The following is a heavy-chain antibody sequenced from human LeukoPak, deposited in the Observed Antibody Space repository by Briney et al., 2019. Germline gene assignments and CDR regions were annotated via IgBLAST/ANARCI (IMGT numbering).Heavy chain of an antibody. Sequence: SQTLSLTCAISGDSVSSNSAAWSWIRQSPSRGLEWLGTTYQRSKWYNDYAVYVQSRITINPDTSKNQFSLQLNSVPPEDTAVYYCARDPRTPALDFWGQGTLVTVS. CDR1: GDSVSSNSAA. CDR3: ARDPRTPALDF. D-gene: IGHD3-3*02. J-gene: IGHJ4*02. CDR2: TYQRSKWYN. V-gene: IGHV6-1*01.